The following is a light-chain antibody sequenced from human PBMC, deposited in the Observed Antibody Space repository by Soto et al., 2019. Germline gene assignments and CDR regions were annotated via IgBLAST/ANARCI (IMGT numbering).Light chain of an antibody. V-gene: IGKV3-15*01. CDR1: QSVSSSY. J-gene: IGKJ4*01. CDR2: GAS. CDR3: QPYNNWPLT. Sequence: EIVVTQSPGSLSLSPGASSTLPWRASQSVSSSYLAWYQQKPGQAPRLLIYGASTRATGIPARFSGSGSGTEFTLTINSLQSEDFAVYYCQPYNNWPLTFGGGTKVDIK.